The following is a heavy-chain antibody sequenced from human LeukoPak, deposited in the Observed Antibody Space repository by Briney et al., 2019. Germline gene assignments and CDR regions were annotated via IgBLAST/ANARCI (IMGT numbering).Heavy chain of an antibody. CDR2: MNPNSGNT. CDR1: GYTFSSYG. CDR3: ARARKTTVTRYYFDY. Sequence: HWASVKVSCKASGYTFSSYGISWVRQAPGQGLEWMGWMNPNSGNTGYAQKFQGRVTITRNTSISTAYMELGSLRSEGTAVYYCARARKTTVTRYYFDYWGQGTLVTVSS. D-gene: IGHD4-17*01. V-gene: IGHV1-8*03. J-gene: IGHJ4*02.